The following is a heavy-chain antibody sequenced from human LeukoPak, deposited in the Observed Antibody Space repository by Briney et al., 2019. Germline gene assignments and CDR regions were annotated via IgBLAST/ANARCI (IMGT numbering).Heavy chain of an antibody. V-gene: IGHV3-74*01. CDR1: GFTFSSYW. Sequence: GGSLRLSCAASGFTFSSYWMHWVRHAPGKGLVWVSRINSDGSSTSYADSVKGRFTISRDNAKNTLYLQMNSLRAEDTAVYYCARVRLLVYYYYGMDVWGQGTTVTVSS. J-gene: IGHJ6*02. CDR3: ARVRLLVYYYYGMDV. D-gene: IGHD2-15*01. CDR2: INSDGSST.